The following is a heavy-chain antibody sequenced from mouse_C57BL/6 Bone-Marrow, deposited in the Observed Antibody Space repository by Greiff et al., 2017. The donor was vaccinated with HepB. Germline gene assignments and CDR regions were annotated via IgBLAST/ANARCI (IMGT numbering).Heavy chain of an antibody. V-gene: IGHV8-12*01. D-gene: IGHD1-1*01. CDR3: ARRGKLRYYAMDY. CDR1: GFSLSTSGMG. J-gene: IGHJ4*01. Sequence: QVTLKVCGPGILQSSQTLSLTCSFSGFSLSTSGMGVSWIRQPSGKGLEWLAHIYWDDDKRYNPSLKSRLTISKDTSRNQVFLKITSVDTADTATYYCARRGKLRYYAMDYWGQGTSVTVSS. CDR2: IYWDDDK.